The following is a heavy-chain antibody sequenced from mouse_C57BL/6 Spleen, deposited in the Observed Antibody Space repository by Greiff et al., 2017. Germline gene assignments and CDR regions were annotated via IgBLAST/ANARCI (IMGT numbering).Heavy chain of an antibody. V-gene: IGHV3-6*01. CDR1: GYSITSGYY. CDR3: ARDGSSYNYFDD. CDR2: ISYDGSN. D-gene: IGHD1-1*01. J-gene: IGHJ2*01. Sequence: EVKLQESGPGLVKPSQSLSLTCSVTGYSITSGYYWNWIRQFPGNKLEWMGYISYDGSNNYNPSLKNRISITRDTSKNQFFLKLNSVTTEDTATYYCARDGSSYNYFDDWGQGTTLTVSS.